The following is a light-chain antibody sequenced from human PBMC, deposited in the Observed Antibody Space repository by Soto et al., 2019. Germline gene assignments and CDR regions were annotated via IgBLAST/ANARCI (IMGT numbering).Light chain of an antibody. V-gene: IGLV6-57*01. CDR2: EDN. CDR1: SGSIASNY. Sequence: NIMLTQPHSVSESPGKTVIISCTRSSGSIASNYVQWYQQRPGSSPTTVIYEDNQRPSGVPDRFSGSIDSSSNSASLTISGLETEDEADYYCQSYDATNQVFGGGTKLTVL. CDR3: QSYDATNQV. J-gene: IGLJ3*02.